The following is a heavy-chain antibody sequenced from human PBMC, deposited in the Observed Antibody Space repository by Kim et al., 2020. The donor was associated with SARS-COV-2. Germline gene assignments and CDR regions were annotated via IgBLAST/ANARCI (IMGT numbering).Heavy chain of an antibody. CDR2: IHHSGNT. CDR3: ARGSPGSTVTASSFYFLDV. Sequence: SETLSLTCAVSGGSFSGCYWSWIRQPPGKGLEWIGDIHHSGNTNYNPSLENRRTMSLATSTNQFSLRLSSLSAADTAVYYCARGSPGSTVTASSFYFLDVWGKGTTGAAS. D-gene: IGHD4-17*01. J-gene: IGHJ6*03. V-gene: IGHV4-34*01. CDR1: GGSFSGCY.